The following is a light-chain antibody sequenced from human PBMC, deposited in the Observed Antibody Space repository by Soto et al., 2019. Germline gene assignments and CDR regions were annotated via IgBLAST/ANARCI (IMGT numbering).Light chain of an antibody. V-gene: IGLV2-8*01. CDR3: SSYVGSNNFYV. CDR2: EVS. Sequence: QAVVTQPPSASGSPGQSITISCTGTSSDIGGYKYVSWFQQHPGKAPKLMLFEVSKRPSGVPDRFSGSKSGNTASLTVTGLQAEDEADYYCSSYVGSNNFYVFGSGTKLTVL. J-gene: IGLJ1*01. CDR1: SSDIGGYKY.